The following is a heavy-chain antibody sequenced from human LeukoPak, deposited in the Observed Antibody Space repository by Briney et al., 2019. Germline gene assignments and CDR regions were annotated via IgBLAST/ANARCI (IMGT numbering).Heavy chain of an antibody. J-gene: IGHJ4*02. CDR2: IYHSGST. Sequence: SETLSFTCAVSGGSISSGGYSWSWIRQPPGKGLEWIGYIYHSGSTYYNPSLKSRVTISVDRSKNQFSLKLSSVTAADTAVYYCARTNSDPYFDYWGQGTLVTVSS. V-gene: IGHV4-30-2*01. D-gene: IGHD3-10*01. CDR1: GGSISSGGYS. CDR3: ARTNSDPYFDY.